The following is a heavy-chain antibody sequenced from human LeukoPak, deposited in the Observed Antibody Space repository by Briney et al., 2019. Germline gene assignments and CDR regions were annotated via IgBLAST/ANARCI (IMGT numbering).Heavy chain of an antibody. J-gene: IGHJ4*02. D-gene: IGHD1-26*01. Sequence: ETLSLTRAVSGGSISSSNWWSWVRQAPGKGLEWVSAISGSGGSTYYADSVKGRFTISRDNSKNTLYLQMNSLRAEDTAVYYCAKGEFRIVGATNYDYWGQGTLVTVSS. CDR2: ISGSGGST. V-gene: IGHV3-23*01. CDR3: AKGEFRIVGATNYDY. CDR1: GGSISSSN.